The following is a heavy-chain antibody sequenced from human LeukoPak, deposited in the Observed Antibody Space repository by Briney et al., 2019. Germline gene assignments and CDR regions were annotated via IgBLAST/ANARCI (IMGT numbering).Heavy chain of an antibody. CDR3: ARGRANFDP. CDR2: IYYSGST. CDR1: GGSISSHY. Sequence: SETLSLTCTVSGGSISSHYWSWIRQPPGKGLEWIGYIYYSGSTNYSPSLKSRVTISVDTSRNHFSLKLNSLTAADTAVYYCARGRANFDPWGQGTLVTDSS. V-gene: IGHV4-59*11. J-gene: IGHJ5*02.